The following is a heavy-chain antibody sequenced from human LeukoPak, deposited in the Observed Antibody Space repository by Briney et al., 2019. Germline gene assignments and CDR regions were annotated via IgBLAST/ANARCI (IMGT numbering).Heavy chain of an antibody. V-gene: IGHV4-39*01. D-gene: IGHD3-10*01. CDR3: ARHGAHYYSGSGSYYTTAFDS. CDR1: GGSISSSSFY. J-gene: IGHJ4*02. CDR2: IYYSGST. Sequence: SETLSLPCTVSGGSISSSSFYWDWIRQPPGKGLEWIAAIYYSGSTYYNPSLKSRDTISVDTSKNQFSLRLSSVTAADTAIYYCARHGAHYYSGSGSYYTTAFDSWGQGTLVTVSS.